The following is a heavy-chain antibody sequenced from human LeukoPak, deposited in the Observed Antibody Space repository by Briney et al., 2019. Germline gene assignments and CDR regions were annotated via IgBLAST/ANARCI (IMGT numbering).Heavy chain of an antibody. CDR2: IYSSGGT. D-gene: IGHD1-7*01. V-gene: IGHV4-59*01. CDR3: ARGLYNWNYVYVY. J-gene: IGHJ4*02. CDR1: GGSINGYY. Sequence: PSETLSLTCTVCGGSINGYYWTWIRQPPGKGLEWIGYIYSSGGTNYNPSLKSRVAMSVDTSKNQFSLKLSSVTAADTAVYYCARGLYNWNYVYVYWGQGTLVTVSS.